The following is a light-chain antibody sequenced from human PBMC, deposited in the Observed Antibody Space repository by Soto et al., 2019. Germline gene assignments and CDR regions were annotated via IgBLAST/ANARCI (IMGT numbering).Light chain of an antibody. V-gene: IGKV3D-7*01. J-gene: IGKJ1*01. CDR1: QSVSSN. Sequence: EIVMTQSPATLSVSPGERATFSCRASQSVSSNLSWYQQKPGQAPRLLIYGASTRATGIPARFSGSGSGTDFTLTISSLQPEDFAVYYCQQDYNLPWTFGQGTKVDIK. CDR3: QQDYNLPWT. CDR2: GAS.